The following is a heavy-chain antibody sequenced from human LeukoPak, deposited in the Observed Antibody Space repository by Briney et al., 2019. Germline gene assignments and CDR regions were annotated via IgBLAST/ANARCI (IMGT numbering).Heavy chain of an antibody. J-gene: IGHJ3*02. CDR2: INHSGST. V-gene: IGHV4-34*01. CDR1: GGSFSGYY. Sequence: SETLSLTCAVYGGSFSGYYWSWIRQPPGKGLEWIGEINHSGSTSYNPSLKSRVTISVDTSKNQFSLKLSSVTAADTAVYYCAREPYAFDIWGQGTMVTVSS. CDR3: AREPYAFDI.